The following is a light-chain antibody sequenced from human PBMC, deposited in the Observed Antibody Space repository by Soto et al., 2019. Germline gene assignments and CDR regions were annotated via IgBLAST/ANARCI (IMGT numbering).Light chain of an antibody. CDR3: QQYNSLWT. J-gene: IGKJ1*01. CDR2: KAP. CDR1: QSISNW. V-gene: IGKV1-5*03. Sequence: DIQMTQSPSTLSASVGDRVTITCRASQSISNWLAWYQQKPGKAPKLLIYKAPSLESGVPSRFSGSRSGTEFTLTISSLQPDDFGIYYCQQYNSLWTFGQGTKVEVK.